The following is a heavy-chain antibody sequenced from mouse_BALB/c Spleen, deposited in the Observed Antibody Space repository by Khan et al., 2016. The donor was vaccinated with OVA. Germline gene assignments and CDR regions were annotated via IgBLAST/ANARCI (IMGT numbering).Heavy chain of an antibody. Sequence: QVRLQQSGAELAKPGASVKMSCTASGYTFINYWILWVKQRPGQGLEWIGYINPSTGSTEYNQNFKDKATLTADESSRTAYMQLSSLTSEDSAVYYCARRGVRRDFDYGGQGTTLTVSS. CDR1: GYTFINYW. D-gene: IGHD1-2*01. V-gene: IGHV1-7*01. J-gene: IGHJ2*01. CDR3: ARRGVRRDFDY. CDR2: INPSTGST.